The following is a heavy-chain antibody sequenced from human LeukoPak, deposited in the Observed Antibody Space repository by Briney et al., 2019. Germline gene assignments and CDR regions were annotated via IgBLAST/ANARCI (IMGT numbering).Heavy chain of an antibody. D-gene: IGHD3-10*01. CDR1: GFTFSSYA. J-gene: IGHJ1*01. Sequence: GGSLRLSCAASGFTFSSYAMSWVRQAPGKGLEWVAANSGSGDSTYYADSVKGRFTISRDNSKNTLSLQLNSLRAEDTAVYYCAKDQGYYGSGSYKEYFQHWGQGTLVTVSS. CDR2: NSGSGDST. V-gene: IGHV3-23*01. CDR3: AKDQGYYGSGSYKEYFQH.